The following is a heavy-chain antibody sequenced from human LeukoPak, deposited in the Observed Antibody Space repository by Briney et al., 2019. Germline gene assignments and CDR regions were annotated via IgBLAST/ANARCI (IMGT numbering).Heavy chain of an antibody. D-gene: IGHD3-22*01. CDR3: AKGLGAVIVVVITIAFDI. J-gene: IGHJ3*02. CDR1: GFTFSSYA. CDR2: ISGSGGST. V-gene: IGHV3-23*01. Sequence: PGGSLRLSCAASGFTFSSYAMSWVRQAPGKGLEWVSAISGSGGSTYYADSVKGRFTISRDNSKNTLYLQMNSLRAEDTAVYYCAKGLGAVIVVVITIAFDIWGQGTMVTVSS.